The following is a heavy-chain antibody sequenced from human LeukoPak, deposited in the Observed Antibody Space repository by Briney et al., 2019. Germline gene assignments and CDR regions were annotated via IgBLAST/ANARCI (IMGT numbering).Heavy chain of an antibody. Sequence: SETLSLTCTVSGGSISSYYWSWIRQPPGKGLEWIGYIYYSGSTNYNPSLKSRVTISVDTSKNQFSLKLSSVTAADTAVYYCARGSFDFWSGYPDYWGQGTLVTVSS. CDR1: GGSISSYY. CDR2: IYYSGST. V-gene: IGHV4-59*01. D-gene: IGHD3-3*01. J-gene: IGHJ4*02. CDR3: ARGSFDFWSGYPDY.